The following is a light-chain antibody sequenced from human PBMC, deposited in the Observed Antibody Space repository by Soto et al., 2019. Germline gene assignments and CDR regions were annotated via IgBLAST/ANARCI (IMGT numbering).Light chain of an antibody. CDR2: GAS. V-gene: IGKV3-20*01. CDR3: QHYGSSPGT. CDR1: QSVSRNY. J-gene: IGKJ2*01. Sequence: EIVLTQSPGTLSLSPGERATLSCWASQSVSRNYVAWYKQKPGQAPRLLIYGASSRAAGIPDRFSGSGSGTDFTLTISRLEPEDFAVYYCQHYGSSPGTFGQGTKLEIK.